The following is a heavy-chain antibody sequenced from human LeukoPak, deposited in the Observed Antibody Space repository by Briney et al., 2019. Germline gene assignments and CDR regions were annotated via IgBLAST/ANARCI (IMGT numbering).Heavy chain of an antibody. CDR2: ISNSGSPI. Sequence: GGSLRLSCVVSGLTFNSYSMNWVRQAPGKGLEWISYISNSGSPIYYADSVKGRFTISRDKDKSSLYLQMNSLTAEDTAVYYCARGLALGLTVTPKAFDYWGQGTLVTVSS. V-gene: IGHV3-48*01. J-gene: IGHJ4*02. CDR1: GLTFNSYS. CDR3: ARGLALGLTVTPKAFDY. D-gene: IGHD4-11*01.